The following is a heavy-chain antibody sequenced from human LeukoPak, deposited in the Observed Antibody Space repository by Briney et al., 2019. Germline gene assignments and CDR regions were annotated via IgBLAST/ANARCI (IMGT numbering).Heavy chain of an antibody. J-gene: IGHJ4*02. V-gene: IGHV1-18*01. CDR3: ARAYYGSGSYRVYFDY. D-gene: IGHD3-10*01. CDR2: ISAYNGNT. CDR1: GYTFTSYG. Sequence: ASVKVSCTASGYTFTSYGISWVRQAPGQGLEWMGWISAYNGNTNYAQKLQGRVTMTTDTSTSTAYMELRSLRSDDTAVYYCARAYYGSGSYRVYFDYWGQGTLVTVSS.